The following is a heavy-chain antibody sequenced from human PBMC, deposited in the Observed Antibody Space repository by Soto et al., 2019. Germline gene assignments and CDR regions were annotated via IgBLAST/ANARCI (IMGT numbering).Heavy chain of an antibody. J-gene: IGHJ4*02. CDR2: ISSSSSYT. V-gene: IGHV3-11*06. CDR3: ARGQRRGTGWGDYFDY. Sequence: GGSLRLSCASSGFTFSVYYMSWICQAQGKGLEWVSYISSSSSYTNYADSVKGRFTISRDNAKNSLYLQMNSLRAEDTAVYYCARGQRRGTGWGDYFDYWGQGTLVTVSS. D-gene: IGHD3-10*01. CDR1: GFTFSVYY.